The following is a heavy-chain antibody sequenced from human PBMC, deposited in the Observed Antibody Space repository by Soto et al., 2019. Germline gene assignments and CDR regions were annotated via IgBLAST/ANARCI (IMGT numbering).Heavy chain of an antibody. CDR2: IKQDGSEK. V-gene: IGHV3-7*01. D-gene: IGHD4-17*01. J-gene: IGHJ6*02. CDR1: GFSFSNYW. Sequence: GGSLRLSCAASGFSFSNYWMNWVRQAPGKGLEWVANIKQDGSEKYFVDSVKGRLTISRDNAKNSLYLQMNSLRAEDTAVYYCAKGGRLRSNYYHYGMDVWGQGTTVTVSS. CDR3: AKGGRLRSNYYHYGMDV.